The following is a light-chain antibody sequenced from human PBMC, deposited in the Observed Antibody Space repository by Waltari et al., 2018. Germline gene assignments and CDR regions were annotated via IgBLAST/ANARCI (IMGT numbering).Light chain of an antibody. V-gene: IGKV3-11*01. CDR3: QQRASWPPIT. J-gene: IGKJ5*01. Sequence: EIVLTQSPATLSLSPGERASLSCRASQNVYCYLVWYQQKPGQTPRLLIHDASIRAPGIPDRFSGSGSGTDFTLTISSLEPEDFAVYYCQQRASWPPITFGQGTRLEIK. CDR1: QNVYCY. CDR2: DAS.